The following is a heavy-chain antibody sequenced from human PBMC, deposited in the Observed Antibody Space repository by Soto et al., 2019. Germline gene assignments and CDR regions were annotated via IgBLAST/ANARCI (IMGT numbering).Heavy chain of an antibody. J-gene: IGHJ5*02. V-gene: IGHV1-2*04. D-gene: IGHD3-10*01. CDR3: AGGGGSYWGSGGYFT. CDR2: INANTGGT. CDR1: GYSFTGYC. Sequence: ASVKVSCKASGYSFTGYCIHWVRQAPGQGLEWMGWINANTGGTNYAQKFQGWITVTRDTSISTVYMELNRLRSDDTAIYYCAGGGGSYWGSGGYFTWGQGTLVTVSS.